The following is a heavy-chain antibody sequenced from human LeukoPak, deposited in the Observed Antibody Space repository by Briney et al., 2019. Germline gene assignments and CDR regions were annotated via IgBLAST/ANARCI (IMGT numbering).Heavy chain of an antibody. D-gene: IGHD6-13*01. CDR2: TYYRSKWYN. Sequence: SQTLSLTCAISGDSFSSNSAAWNWIRQSPSRGLEWLGRTYYRSKWYNDYAVSVKSRITINPDTSKNQFSLQLNSVTPEDTAVYYCARGEGSSWYYYYGMDVWGQGTTVTVSS. CDR3: ARGEGSSWYYYYGMDV. CDR1: GDSFSSNSAA. J-gene: IGHJ6*02. V-gene: IGHV6-1*01.